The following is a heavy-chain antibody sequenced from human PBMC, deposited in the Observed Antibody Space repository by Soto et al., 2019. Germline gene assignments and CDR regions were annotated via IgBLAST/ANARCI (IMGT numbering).Heavy chain of an antibody. CDR1: GYTFTSYG. CDR3: ARSLPTMDV. Sequence: QVQLVQSGAEVQKPGASVKVSCKPSGYTFTSYGISWVRQAPGQGREWMGWIRDYNGNTNYAQKLQRRATMATDTSTRTAYVDLRSLGSGDTMVYSCARSLPTMDVWGQGARV. CDR2: IRDYNGNT. J-gene: IGHJ6*01. V-gene: IGHV1-18*01.